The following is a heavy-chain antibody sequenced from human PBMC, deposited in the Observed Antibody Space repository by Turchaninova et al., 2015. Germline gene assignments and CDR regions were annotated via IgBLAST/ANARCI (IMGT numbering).Heavy chain of an antibody. D-gene: IGHD3-3*01. J-gene: IGHJ4*02. CDR2: INPSGDRT. Sequence: GAEVKKPGASVKISCKASAYTFTNYYIQWVRQAPGQGLEWVGMINPSGDRTTYEQNFQGRVIMTRDSSTSTIYMELSSLRSEDTAGYYCARAPLEWLLFFDSWGQGTLVTVSS. CDR1: AYTFTNYY. V-gene: IGHV1-46*01. CDR3: ARAPLEWLLFFDS.